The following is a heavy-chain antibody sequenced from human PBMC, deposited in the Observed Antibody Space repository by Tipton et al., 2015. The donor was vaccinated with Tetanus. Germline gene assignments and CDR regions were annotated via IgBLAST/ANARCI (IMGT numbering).Heavy chain of an antibody. J-gene: IGHJ3*01. CDR2: IGPTGDT. CDR3: ARGRGSSWFYV. CDR1: GFTFSTYD. V-gene: IGHV3-13*01. Sequence: SLRLSCAASGFTFSTYDMHWVRQATGKGLEWVSAIGPTGDTYYSGSVEGRFTVSRENAKNSLYLQMNSLRVGDTAVYYCARGRGSSWFYVWGQGTMVIVSS. D-gene: IGHD6-13*01.